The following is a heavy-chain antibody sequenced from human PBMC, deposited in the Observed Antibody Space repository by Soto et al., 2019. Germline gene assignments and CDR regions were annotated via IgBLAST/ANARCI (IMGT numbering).Heavy chain of an antibody. Sequence: QITLTESGPTLVKPTQTLTLTCTFSGFSFSTSAVGVGWIRQPPGKALEWLALIYWDDDKRYSPFLKSRLTIPKAPSTTQVVLTMTNMDPVDTGTYYCAHLFWAAYGTRYYFDYWGQGTLVTVSS. CDR3: AHLFWAAYGTRYYFDY. CDR2: IYWDDDK. D-gene: IGHD2-8*01. CDR1: GFSFSTSAVG. V-gene: IGHV2-5*02. J-gene: IGHJ4*02.